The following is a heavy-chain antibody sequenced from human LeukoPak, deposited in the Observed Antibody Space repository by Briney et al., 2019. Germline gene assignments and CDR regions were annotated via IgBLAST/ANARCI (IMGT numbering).Heavy chain of an antibody. J-gene: IGHJ5*02. D-gene: IGHD3-22*01. CDR3: ARDLYYYDSSGYP. V-gene: IGHV3-21*01. Sequence: GGSLSLSCAASGFTSSSYSMNWVRQAPGKGREWASSISSSSSYIYYADSVKGRFTISRDNAKNSLYLQMNSLRAEDTAVYYCARDLYYYDSSGYPWGQGTLVTVSS. CDR1: GFTSSSYS. CDR2: ISSSSSYI.